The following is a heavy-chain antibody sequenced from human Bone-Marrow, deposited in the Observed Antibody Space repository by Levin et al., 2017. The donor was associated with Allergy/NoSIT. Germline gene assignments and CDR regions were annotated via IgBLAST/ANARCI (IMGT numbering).Heavy chain of an antibody. J-gene: IGHJ4*02. CDR3: AKDLDYNSSGFFDY. Sequence: GGSLRLSCAASGFTFSYYGMHWVRQAPGKGPEWVAVISYDGTNIYYADSVKGRFTISRDNSKNTLYLQMNSLTAEDTAVYYCAKDLDYNSSGFFDYWGQGTLVTVSS. CDR2: ISYDGTNI. V-gene: IGHV3-30*18. CDR1: GFTFSYYG. D-gene: IGHD6-13*01.